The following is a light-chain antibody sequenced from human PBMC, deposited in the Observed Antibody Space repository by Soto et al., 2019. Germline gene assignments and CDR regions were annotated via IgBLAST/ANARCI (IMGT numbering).Light chain of an antibody. V-gene: IGKV4-1*01. J-gene: IGKJ1*01. CDR2: WES. CDR3: QPYSSVRT. Sequence: DIVMTQSPDSLAVSLGERTTINCRSSQSVLHRSKRKNYLAWYQQKAGQPPKLLISWESTRESGVPDRLSGSGSGTDFTLTIRSLQAEDVATYYCQPYSSVRTFGHGTKVEI. CDR1: QSVLHRSKRKNY.